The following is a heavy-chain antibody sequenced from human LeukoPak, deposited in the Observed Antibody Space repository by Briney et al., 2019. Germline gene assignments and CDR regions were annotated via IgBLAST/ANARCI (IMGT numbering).Heavy chain of an antibody. V-gene: IGHV1-24*01. CDR2: FDPEDGET. D-gene: IGHD2-8*01. J-gene: IGHJ5*02. CDR3: ATLGYCTNGVCYHGWFDP. Sequence: ASVKVSCKVSGYTLTELPMHWVRQAPGKGLEWMGGFDPEDGETIYAQKFQGRVTMTEDTSTDTAYMELSSLRSEDTAVYYCATLGYCTNGVCYHGWFDPWGQGTLVTVSS. CDR1: GYTLTELP.